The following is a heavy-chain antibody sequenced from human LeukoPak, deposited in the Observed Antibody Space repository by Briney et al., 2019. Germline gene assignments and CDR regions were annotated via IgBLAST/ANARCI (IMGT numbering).Heavy chain of an antibody. CDR3: ARGVLRSSWRITMVRATPCDAFDI. J-gene: IGHJ3*02. D-gene: IGHD3-10*01. Sequence: SETLSLTCTVSGGSISSYYWSWIRQPAGKGLEWIGRIYTSGSTNYNPSLKSRVTISVDKSKNQFSLKLSSVTAADTAVYYCARGVLRSSWRITMVRATPCDAFDIWGQGTMVTVSS. V-gene: IGHV4-4*07. CDR2: IYTSGST. CDR1: GGSISSYY.